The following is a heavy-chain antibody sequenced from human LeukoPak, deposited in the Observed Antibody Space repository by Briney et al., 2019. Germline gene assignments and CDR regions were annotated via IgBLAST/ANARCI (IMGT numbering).Heavy chain of an antibody. D-gene: IGHD3-22*01. CDR1: GGTFSSYA. J-gene: IGHJ3*02. CDR2: IIPILGIA. Sequence: SVKVSCKASGGTFSSYAISWVRQAPGQGLEWMGRIIPILGIANYAQKFQGRVTITADKSTSTAYMELSSLRSEDTAVYYCARGRRGDSSSGDAFDIWGQGTMVTVSS. CDR3: ARGRRGDSSSGDAFDI. V-gene: IGHV1-69*04.